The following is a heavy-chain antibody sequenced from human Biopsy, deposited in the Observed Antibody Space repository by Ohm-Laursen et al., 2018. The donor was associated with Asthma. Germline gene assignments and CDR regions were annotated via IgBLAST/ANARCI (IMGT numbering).Heavy chain of an antibody. Sequence: SLRLSCAASGFTFSNYAMSWVRQAPGKGLEWVSSITGSGGFTYYADSVKGRFTISRDKSENTLYLQMSSLRAEDTAVYYCVKDTYEDDYGYYTFDVWGQGTMVTVSS. J-gene: IGHJ3*01. CDR2: ITGSGGFT. V-gene: IGHV3-23*01. CDR3: VKDTYEDDYGYYTFDV. CDR1: GFTFSNYA. D-gene: IGHD3-22*01.